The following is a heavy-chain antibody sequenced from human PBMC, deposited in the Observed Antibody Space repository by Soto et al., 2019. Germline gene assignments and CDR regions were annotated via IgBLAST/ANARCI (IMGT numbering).Heavy chain of an antibody. V-gene: IGHV4-39*01. J-gene: IGHJ5*02. Sequence: QLQLQESGPGLVKPSETLSLACTVSGGSVNSGTSYWAWLRQPPGKGLEWIGLISYGGTAFYSVSLNGRGTMYVDTSKHQFSLKLSSVTDADTAVSYCGRLNQEDDNRNRDWFDPWGQGILVTVSS. CDR2: ISYGGTA. CDR1: GGSVNSGTSY. D-gene: IGHD3-9*01. CDR3: GRLNQEDDNRNRDWFDP.